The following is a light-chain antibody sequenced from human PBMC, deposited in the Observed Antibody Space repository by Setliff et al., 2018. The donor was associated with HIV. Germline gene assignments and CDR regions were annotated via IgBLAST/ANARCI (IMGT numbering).Light chain of an antibody. Sequence: QSALTQPASVSGSPGQSITISCTGTSSDVGRYNLVSWYQQRPGKAPKLMIYQATKRPSGVSNRFSGSKSGNTASLTISGLQAEDEADYYCCSNTGSNTYVFGTGTKATVL. J-gene: IGLJ1*01. V-gene: IGLV2-23*01. CDR2: QAT. CDR1: SSDVGRYNL. CDR3: CSNTGSNTYV.